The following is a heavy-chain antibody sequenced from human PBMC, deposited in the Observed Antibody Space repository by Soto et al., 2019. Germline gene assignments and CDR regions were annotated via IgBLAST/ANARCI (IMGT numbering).Heavy chain of an antibody. CDR2: INAGNGNT. CDR3: ASGGSSGHFDP. Sequence: QVQLVQSGAEVKKPGASVKVSCKASGYTFTSYAMHWVRKAPGQRLEWMGWINAGNGNTKYSQKFQGRVTITRDTSARTAYMELSSLRSVDTAVYYCASGGSSGHFDPWGQGTRVTVSS. V-gene: IGHV1-3*01. J-gene: IGHJ5*02. CDR1: GYTFTSYA. D-gene: IGHD6-13*01.